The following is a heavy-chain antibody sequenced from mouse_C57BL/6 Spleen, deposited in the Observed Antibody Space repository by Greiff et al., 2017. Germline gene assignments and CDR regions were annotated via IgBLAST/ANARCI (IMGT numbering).Heavy chain of an antibody. V-gene: IGHV1-4*01. CDR1: GYTFTSYT. J-gene: IGHJ3*01. CDR2: INPSSGYT. CDR3: ARDDYADLSWFAY. D-gene: IGHD2-4*01. Sequence: VQLQESGAELARPGASVKMSCKASGYTFTSYTMHWVKQRPGQGLEWIGYINPSSGYTKYNQKFKDKATLTADKSSSTAYMQLSSLTSEDSAVYYCARDDYADLSWFAYWGQGTLVTVSA.